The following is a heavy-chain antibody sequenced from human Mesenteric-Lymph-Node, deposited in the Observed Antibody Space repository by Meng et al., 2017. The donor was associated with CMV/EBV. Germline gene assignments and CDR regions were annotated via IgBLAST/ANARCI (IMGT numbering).Heavy chain of an antibody. Sequence: GGSLRLSCAASGFTFTSYAMSWVRQAPGKGLEWVSGISATGGSTYYADSVRGRFTMSIDNSRNTLDLQMNSLRAEDTAVYYCAKDEEFIAVAGVLDYWGQGTLVTVSS. D-gene: IGHD6-19*01. CDR2: ISATGGST. V-gene: IGHV3-23*01. CDR3: AKDEEFIAVAGVLDY. CDR1: GFTFTSYA. J-gene: IGHJ4*02.